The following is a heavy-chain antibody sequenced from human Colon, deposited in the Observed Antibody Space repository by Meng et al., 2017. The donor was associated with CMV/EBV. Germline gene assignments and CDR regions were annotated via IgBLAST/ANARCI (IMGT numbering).Heavy chain of an antibody. CDR1: GFTFSSFA. D-gene: IGHD5-18*01. CDR3: AKSLVDTAMDLDE. V-gene: IGHV3-23*01. Sequence: GGSLRLSCAASGFTFSSFAMTWVRQAPGKGLEWVSTIDSSDRTYYADSVKGRFTISRNNSKNTLHLQMNSLRAEDTAVYYCAKSLVDTAMDLDEWSQETLVTVS. CDR2: IDSSDRT. J-gene: IGHJ4*02.